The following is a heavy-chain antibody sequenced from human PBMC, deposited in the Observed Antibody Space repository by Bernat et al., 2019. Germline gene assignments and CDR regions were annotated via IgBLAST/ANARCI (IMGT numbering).Heavy chain of an antibody. CDR1: GGSFSGYY. D-gene: IGHD4-23*01. Sequence: QVQLQQWGAGLLKPSETLSLTCAVYGGSFSGYYWSWIRQPPGKGLEWIGEINHSGSTNYNPSLKSRVTISVDTSKNQFSLKLSSVTAADTAGYYCARGLRWPQYYFDYWGQGTLVTVCS. CDR2: INHSGST. J-gene: IGHJ4*02. CDR3: ARGLRWPQYYFDY. V-gene: IGHV4-34*01.